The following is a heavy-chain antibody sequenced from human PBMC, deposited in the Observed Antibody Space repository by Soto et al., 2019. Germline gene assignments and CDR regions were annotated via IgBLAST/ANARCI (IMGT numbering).Heavy chain of an antibody. CDR1: GFTFSGYG. CDR2: ITSSGSNT. V-gene: IGHV3-23*01. J-gene: IGHJ4*02. D-gene: IGHD6-13*01. CDR3: AKEQGRVAAALDY. Sequence: EVQLLESGGDLVQRGGSLRLSCAASGFTFSGYGMSWVRQAPGKGLEWVSSITSSGSNTYYVDSVKGRFPISRTNSKNTQYLQMNSLTVEDTAVYYCAKEQGRVAAALDYWGQGTLVTVSS.